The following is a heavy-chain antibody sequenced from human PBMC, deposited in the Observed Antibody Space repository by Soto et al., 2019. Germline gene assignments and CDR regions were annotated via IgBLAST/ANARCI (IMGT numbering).Heavy chain of an antibody. D-gene: IGHD3-10*01. J-gene: IGHJ5*02. CDR3: AREREGCGVDP. V-gene: IGHV1-8*01. CDR2: MNPNSGNT. CDR1: GYTFTSYD. Sequence: QVQLVQSGAEVKKPGASVKVSCKASGYTFTSYDINWVRQATGQGLEWMGWMNPNSGNTAYAQKFQGRVTMTRNTSISTGYRDQSSLISEDTAVYYCAREREGCGVDPWGQGTLVTVSS.